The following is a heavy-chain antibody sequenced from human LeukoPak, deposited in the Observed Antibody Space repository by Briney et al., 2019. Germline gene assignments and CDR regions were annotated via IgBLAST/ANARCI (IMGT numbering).Heavy chain of an antibody. CDR3: AKARTTVTTGNWFDP. V-gene: IGHV3-23*01. J-gene: IGHJ5*02. D-gene: IGHD4-17*01. CDR1: GFTFRDYA. CDR2: ISGLGEST. Sequence: PGGSLRLSCAASGFTFRDYAMSWARQAPGKGLEWVSGISGLGESTFYADSVKGRFTISRDNSKNTLYLQMNSLRAEDTAVYYCAKARTTVTTGNWFDPWGQGTLVTVSS.